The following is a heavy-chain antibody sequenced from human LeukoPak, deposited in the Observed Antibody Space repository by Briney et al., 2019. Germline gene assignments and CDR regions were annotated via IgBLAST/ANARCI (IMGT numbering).Heavy chain of an antibody. CDR3: ASRAANPGIAAAGLGAFDI. CDR1: GYTFTGYY. CDR2: INPNSGGT. D-gene: IGHD6-13*01. J-gene: IGHJ3*02. V-gene: IGHV1-2*02. Sequence: ASVKVSCKASGYTFTGYYMHWVRQAPGQGLEWMGWINPNSGGTNYAQKFQGRVTMTRDTSISTAYMELSRLRSDDTAVYYCASRAANPGIAAAGLGAFDIWGQGTMVTVSS.